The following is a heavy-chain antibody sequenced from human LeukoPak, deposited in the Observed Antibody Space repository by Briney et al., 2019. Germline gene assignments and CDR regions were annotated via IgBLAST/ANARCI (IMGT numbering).Heavy chain of an antibody. CDR3: ARGPNSNWSGLDF. D-gene: IGHD6-6*01. CDR1: GFSFSGHW. J-gene: IGHJ4*02. CDR2: ISPTGSAT. Sequence: GGSLRLSCTASGFSFSGHWMHWARQLPGKGLVWVSRISPTGSATSYADSVKGRFTVSRDNAKNTLYLQVNNLRAEGTAVYYCARGPNSNWSGLDFWGQGTLLTVSS. V-gene: IGHV3-74*01.